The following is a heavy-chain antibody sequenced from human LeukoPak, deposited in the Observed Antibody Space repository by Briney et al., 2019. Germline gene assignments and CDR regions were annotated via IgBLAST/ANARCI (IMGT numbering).Heavy chain of an antibody. V-gene: IGHV4-34*01. Sequence: PSETLSLTCAVYGGSFSGYFWSWIRQPPGKGLEWIGEINDSGSTNYNPSLKSRVTVSVDASKKQFSLKLNSVTAADTAVYYCAREGWTAGPYDYWGQGTLVTVSS. CDR2: INDSGST. CDR3: AREGWTAGPYDY. D-gene: IGHD6-19*01. CDR1: GGSFSGYF. J-gene: IGHJ4*02.